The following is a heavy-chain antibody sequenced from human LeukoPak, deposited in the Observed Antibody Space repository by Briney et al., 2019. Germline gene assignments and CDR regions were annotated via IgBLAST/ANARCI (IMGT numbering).Heavy chain of an antibody. CDR3: ARARWELRQNWFDP. V-gene: IGHV4-4*07. CDR1: GGSISSYY. CDR2: IYTSGST. D-gene: IGHD1-26*01. Sequence: SETLSLTCTVSGGSISSYYWSWIRQPAGKGLEWIGRIYTSGSTNYNPSLKSRVTMSVDTSKNQFSLKLSSVTAADTAVYYCARARWELRQNWFDPWGQGTLVTVSS. J-gene: IGHJ5*02.